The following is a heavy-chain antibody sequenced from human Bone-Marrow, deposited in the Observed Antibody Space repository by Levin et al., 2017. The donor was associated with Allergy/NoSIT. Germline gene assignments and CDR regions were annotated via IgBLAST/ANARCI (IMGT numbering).Heavy chain of an antibody. Sequence: ASVKVSCAVSGITFSSHAMNWVRQAPGKGLEWVSGITDSGESTFYADSVKGRFTVSRDSSTNTLYLQMNSLRAEDTAVYYCAKVREDYNYYYYYMDVWGTGTTVTVSS. D-gene: IGHD3-10*01. CDR1: GITFSSHA. CDR2: ITDSGEST. CDR3: AKVREDYNYYYYYMDV. V-gene: IGHV3-23*01. J-gene: IGHJ6*03.